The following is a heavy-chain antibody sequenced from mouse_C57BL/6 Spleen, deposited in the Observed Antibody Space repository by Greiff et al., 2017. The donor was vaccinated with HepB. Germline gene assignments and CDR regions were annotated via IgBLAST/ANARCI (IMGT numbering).Heavy chain of an antibody. D-gene: IGHD1-1*01. V-gene: IGHV1-82*01. CDR1: GYAFSSSW. Sequence: QVQLQQSGPELVKPGASVKISCKASGYAFSSSWMNWVKQRPGKGLEWIGRIYPGDGDTNYNGKFKGKATLTADKSSSTAYMQHSSLTSEDSAVSFGARWYYGSSLDYWGQGTTLTVAS. CDR2: IYPGDGDT. J-gene: IGHJ2*01. CDR3: ARWYYGSSLDY.